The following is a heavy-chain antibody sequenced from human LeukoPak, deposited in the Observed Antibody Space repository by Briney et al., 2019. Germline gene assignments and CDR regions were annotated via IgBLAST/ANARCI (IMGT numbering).Heavy chain of an antibody. CDR2: IYYSGST. CDR3: ARGTSSGWSAIFDY. J-gene: IGHJ4*02. Sequence: SETLSLTCTVSGGSISSSSYYWGWIRQPPGKGLEWIGSIYYSGSTYYNPSLKSRVTISVDTSKNQFSLKLSSVTAADTAVYYCARGTSSGWSAIFDYWGQGTLVTVSS. V-gene: IGHV4-39*01. D-gene: IGHD6-19*01. CDR1: GGSISSSSYY.